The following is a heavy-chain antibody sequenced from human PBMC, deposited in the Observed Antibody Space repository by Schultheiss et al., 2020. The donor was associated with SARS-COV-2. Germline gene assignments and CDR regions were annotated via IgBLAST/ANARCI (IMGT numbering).Heavy chain of an antibody. CDR1: GFSLSTSGVG. CDR2: IYWNDDK. CDR3: AHRRIAVASGRFDP. J-gene: IGHJ5*02. Sequence: SGPTLVKPTLTLTLTCTFSGFSLSTSGVGVGWIRQPPGKALEWLAIIYWNDDKRYSPSLKSRLNITKDTSKNQVVLTMTNMDPVDTATYYCAHRRIAVASGRFDPWGLGTLVTVST. V-gene: IGHV2-5*01. D-gene: IGHD6-19*01.